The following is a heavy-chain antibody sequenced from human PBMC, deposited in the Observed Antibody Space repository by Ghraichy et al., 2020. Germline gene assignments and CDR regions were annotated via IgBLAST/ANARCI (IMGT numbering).Heavy chain of an antibody. D-gene: IGHD6-13*01. J-gene: IGHJ6*02. CDR2: IWYDGSNK. CDR1: GFTFSSYG. V-gene: IGHV3-33*01. Sequence: LSLTCAASGFTFSSYGMHWVRQAPGKGLEWVAVIWYDGSNKYYADSVKGRFTISRDNSKNTLYLQMNSLRAEDTAVYYCARDHGSSWYSRFLYYYGMDVWGQGTTVTVSS. CDR3: ARDHGSSWYSRFLYYYGMDV.